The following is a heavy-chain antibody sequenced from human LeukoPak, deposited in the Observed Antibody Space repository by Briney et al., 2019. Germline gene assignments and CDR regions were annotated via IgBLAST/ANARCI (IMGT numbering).Heavy chain of an antibody. CDR1: GFTFSSYA. CDR3: ARDSIGENYDILTGYYTGGFDY. V-gene: IGHV3-30*04. J-gene: IGHJ4*02. CDR2: ISYDGSNK. D-gene: IGHD3-9*01. Sequence: GGSLRLSCAASGFTFSSYAMHWVRQAPGKGLEWVAVISYDGSNKYYADSVKGRFTISRDNSKNTLYLQMNSLRAEGTAVYYCARDSIGENYDILTGYYTGGFDYWGQGTLVTVSS.